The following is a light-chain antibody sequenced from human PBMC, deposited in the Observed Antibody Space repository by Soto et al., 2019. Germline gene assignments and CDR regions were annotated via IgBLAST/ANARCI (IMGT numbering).Light chain of an antibody. CDR2: EVS. J-gene: IGLJ2*01. V-gene: IGLV2-14*01. Sequence: QSALTQPASVSGSPGQSITISCTGTSSDVGGYNYVSWYQQRPGKAPKLIISEVSNRPSGVSNRFSGSKSANTASLTISGLQAEDEADYYCGSYTDTITPHVVFGGGTKVTVL. CDR3: GSYTDTITPHVV. CDR1: SSDVGGYNY.